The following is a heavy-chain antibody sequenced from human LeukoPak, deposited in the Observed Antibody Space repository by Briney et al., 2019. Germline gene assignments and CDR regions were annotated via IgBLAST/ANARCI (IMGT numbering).Heavy chain of an antibody. V-gene: IGHV4-34*01. CDR2: INHSGST. CDR3: ARGFGEFRPFDY. Sequence: SETLSLTCAVYGGSFSGYYWIWIRQPPGKGLEWIGEINHSGSTNYNPSLKSRVTISVDTSKNQFSLKLSSVTAADTAVYYCARGFGEFRPFDYWGQGTLVTVSS. CDR1: GGSFSGYY. D-gene: IGHD3-10*01. J-gene: IGHJ4*02.